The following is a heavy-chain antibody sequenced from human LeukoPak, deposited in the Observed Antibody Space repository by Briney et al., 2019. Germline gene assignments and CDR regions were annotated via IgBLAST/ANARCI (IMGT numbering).Heavy chain of an antibody. V-gene: IGHV1-18*01. CDR3: ARDARRLSSSWDY. CDR2: ITAYNGNT. D-gene: IGHD6-13*01. Sequence: GCITAYNGNTNYAQKLQGRVTMTTDTSTSTAYMELRSLRSDDTAVYYCARDARRLSSSWDYWGQGTLVTVSS. J-gene: IGHJ4*02.